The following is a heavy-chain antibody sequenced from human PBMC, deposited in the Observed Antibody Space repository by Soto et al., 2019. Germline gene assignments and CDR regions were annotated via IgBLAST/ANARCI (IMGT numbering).Heavy chain of an antibody. Sequence: HPGGSLRLSCAASGFTFSSYGMHWVRQAPGKGLEWVAVIWYDGSNKYYADSVKGRFTISRDNSKNTLYLQMNSLRAEDTAVYYCARDGQQRSRNDAFDIWGQGTMVTVSS. V-gene: IGHV3-33*01. J-gene: IGHJ3*02. CDR1: GFTFSSYG. D-gene: IGHD6-13*01. CDR3: ARDGQQRSRNDAFDI. CDR2: IWYDGSNK.